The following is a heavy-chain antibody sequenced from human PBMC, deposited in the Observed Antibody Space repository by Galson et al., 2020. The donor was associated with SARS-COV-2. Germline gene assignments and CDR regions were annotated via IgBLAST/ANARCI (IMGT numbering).Heavy chain of an antibody. J-gene: IGHJ4*02. Sequence: GGSLRLSCTASAFTFSNFWMHWVRQAPGKGLEWVSRINSEGNSTSYADSVKGRFTISRDNAKNTLFLQMNSLRAEDTAVYYCTATRAYWGQGTLVTVSS. V-gene: IGHV3-74*01. CDR3: TATRAY. D-gene: IGHD1-26*01. CDR1: AFTFSNFW. CDR2: INSEGNST.